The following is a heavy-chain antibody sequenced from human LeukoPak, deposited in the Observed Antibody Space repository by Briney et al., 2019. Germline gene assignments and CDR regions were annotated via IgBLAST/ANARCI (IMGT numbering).Heavy chain of an antibody. CDR1: GGSISSYY. J-gene: IGHJ4*02. Sequence: SETLSLTCTVSGGSISSYYWSWIRQPAGKGLEWIGRIYTSGSTNYNPSLKNRVTMSVDTSKNQFSLKLSSVTAADTAVYYCARARRYCSGGSCNSGAFDYWGQGTLVTVSS. V-gene: IGHV4-4*07. D-gene: IGHD2-15*01. CDR2: IYTSGST. CDR3: ARARRYCSGGSCNSGAFDY.